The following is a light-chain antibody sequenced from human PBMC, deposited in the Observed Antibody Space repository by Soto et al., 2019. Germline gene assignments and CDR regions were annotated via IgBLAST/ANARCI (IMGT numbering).Light chain of an antibody. CDR2: EVS. J-gene: IGLJ2*01. V-gene: IGLV2-14*01. Sequence: QSALTKPASLSGSPGQSITISCTGTSSDVGYYNYVSWYQQHPGKAPKVIIYEVSNRHSGVSYRFSGSKSGNTTSLTISGLQAEYEADYYCSSYISVSSPVVFGGGTKLTVL. CDR1: SSDVGYYNY. CDR3: SSYISVSSPVV.